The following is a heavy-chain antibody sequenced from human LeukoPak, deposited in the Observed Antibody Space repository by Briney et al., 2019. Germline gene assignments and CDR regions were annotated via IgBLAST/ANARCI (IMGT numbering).Heavy chain of an antibody. CDR2: INSSGSTI. D-gene: IGHD3-10*02. CDR3: AELGITMIGGV. Sequence: GGSLRLSCAASGFTFSSYEMNWVRQAPGKGLEWVSYINSSGSTIYYADSVKGRFTISRDNAKNSLYLQMHSLGAEDTAVYYCAELGITMIGGVWGKGTTVTISS. V-gene: IGHV3-48*03. CDR1: GFTFSSYE. J-gene: IGHJ6*04.